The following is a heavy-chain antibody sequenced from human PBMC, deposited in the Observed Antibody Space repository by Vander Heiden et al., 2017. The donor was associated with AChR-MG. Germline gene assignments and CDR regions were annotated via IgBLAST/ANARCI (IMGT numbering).Heavy chain of an antibody. V-gene: IGHV4-59*08. J-gene: IGHJ3*02. Sequence: QVQLQESGPGLVKPSETLSLTCTVSGGSLSSYYWSWIRQPPGKGLEWIGYIYYSGSTNYNPSLKSRVTISVDTSKNQFSLKLSSVTAADTAVYYCARLDYDILTGRLEAFDIWGQGTMVTVSS. CDR2: IYYSGST. D-gene: IGHD3-9*01. CDR3: ARLDYDILTGRLEAFDI. CDR1: GGSLSSYY.